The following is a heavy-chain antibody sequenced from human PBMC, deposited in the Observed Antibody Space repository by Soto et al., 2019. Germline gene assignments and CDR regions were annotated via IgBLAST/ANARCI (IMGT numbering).Heavy chain of an antibody. Sequence: GGSLRLSCAASGVIFNSYIMNWGRQAPGKGLEWVSSISSTTNYIYYGDSMKGRFTISRDNAKNSLYLEMNSLRAEDTAVYYCARESEDLTSNFDYWGQGTLVTVPS. CDR3: ARESEDLTSNFDY. J-gene: IGHJ4*02. CDR2: ISSTTNYI. CDR1: GVIFNSYI. V-gene: IGHV3-21*06.